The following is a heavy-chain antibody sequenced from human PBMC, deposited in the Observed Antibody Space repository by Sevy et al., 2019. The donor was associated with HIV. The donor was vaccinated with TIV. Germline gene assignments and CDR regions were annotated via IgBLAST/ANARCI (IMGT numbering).Heavy chain of an antibody. J-gene: IGHJ6*02. CDR1: GFTFSSYG. D-gene: IGHD6-25*01. CDR3: AKDSGYGYYYYYGMDV. CDR2: ISYDGSNK. V-gene: IGHV3-30*18. Sequence: GGSLRLSCAASGFTFSSYGMHWVRQAPGKGLEWVAVISYDGSNKYYAGSVKGEFPMSRDNSKNTLYLQMNSLRAEDTAVYYCAKDSGYGYYYYYGMDVWGQGTTVTVSS.